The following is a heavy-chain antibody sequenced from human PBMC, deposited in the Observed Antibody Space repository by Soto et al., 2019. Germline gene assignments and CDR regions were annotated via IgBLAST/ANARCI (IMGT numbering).Heavy chain of an antibody. D-gene: IGHD3-16*01. CDR2: ISGSGGRT. CDR1: GLPFSSYA. CDR3: AKGGYYSLFDI. V-gene: IGHV3-23*01. Sequence: EMQLLESGGGLVQPGGSLRLSCVASGLPFSSYAMSWVRQTPGKGLEWVSGISGSGGRTYYADSVKGRFTISRDNSNNTLSLQMHILRGEDTAVYFCAKGGYYSLFDIWGQGTMVTVSA. J-gene: IGHJ3*02.